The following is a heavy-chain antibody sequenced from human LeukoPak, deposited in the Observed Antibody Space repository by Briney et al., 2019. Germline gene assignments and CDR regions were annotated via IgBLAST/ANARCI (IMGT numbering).Heavy chain of an antibody. V-gene: IGHV1-69*13. J-gene: IGHJ5*02. CDR3: ARIRSGWYGNWFDP. Sequence: EASVKVSCKASGGTFSSYAISWVRQAPGQGLEWMGGIIPIFGTANYAQKFQGRVTITADESTSTAYMELSSLRSEDTAVYYCARIRSGWYGNWFDPWGQGTLVTVSS. CDR2: IIPIFGTA. D-gene: IGHD6-19*01. CDR1: GGTFSSYA.